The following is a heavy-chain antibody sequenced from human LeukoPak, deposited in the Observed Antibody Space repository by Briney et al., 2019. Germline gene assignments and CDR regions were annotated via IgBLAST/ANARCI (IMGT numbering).Heavy chain of an antibody. CDR2: IHYSGST. CDR1: GDSISSSSYY. D-gene: IGHD2-2*01. V-gene: IGHV4-39*01. CDR3: ARHYQLLHFDY. Sequence: SETLSFTCTVSGDSISSSSYYWGWIRQPPGKGLEWIGAIHYSGSTYYNPSLKSRVTISVDTSKNQFSLKVSSVTAADTAVYYCARHYQLLHFDYWGQGTLVTVSS. J-gene: IGHJ4*02.